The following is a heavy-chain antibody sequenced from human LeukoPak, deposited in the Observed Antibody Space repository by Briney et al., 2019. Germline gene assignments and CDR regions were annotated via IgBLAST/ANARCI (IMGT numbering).Heavy chain of an antibody. D-gene: IGHD6-19*01. J-gene: IGHJ4*02. CDR1: GFTVSSNY. V-gene: IGHV3-53*04. CDR2: IYSGGST. CDR3: ARGTGYSSGLFDY. Sequence: GGSLRLSCAASGFTVSSNYMSWVRQAPGKGLEWVSVIYSGGSTYYEDSVKGRFTISRHNSKNTLYLQMNSMRAEDTAVYYCARGTGYSSGLFDYWGQGTLVTVSS.